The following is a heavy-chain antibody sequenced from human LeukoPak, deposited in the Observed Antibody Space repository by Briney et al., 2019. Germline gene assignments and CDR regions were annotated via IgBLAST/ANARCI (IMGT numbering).Heavy chain of an antibody. J-gene: IGHJ4*02. Sequence: PGESLKISCKGSGYSFTNYWIAWVRQMPGKRLEWMGIIYPGDSDTRYSPSFQGQVTISADKSISTAYLQWSSLKASDTAIYYCAGLYCSSASCYTGSSYYFDYWGQGTLVTVSS. CDR3: AGLYCSSASCYTGSSYYFDY. D-gene: IGHD2-2*02. CDR1: GYSFTNYW. V-gene: IGHV5-51*01. CDR2: IYPGDSDT.